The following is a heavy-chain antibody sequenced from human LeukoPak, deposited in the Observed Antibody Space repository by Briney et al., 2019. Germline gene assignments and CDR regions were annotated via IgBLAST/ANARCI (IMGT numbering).Heavy chain of an antibody. CDR2: IYYSGST. D-gene: IGHD3-10*01. V-gene: IGHV4-59*01. CDR3: GRDYYGSGYYFI. Sequence: SETLSLTCILAARFTSTYYSSCVRQPPGKGLEWIGYIYYSGSTNYNPSLKSRVTISIDTSKNQFSLNLSSVTAAYYAVYYCGRDYYGSGYYFIWGQGTLVTVSS. CDR1: ARFTSTYY. J-gene: IGHJ4*02.